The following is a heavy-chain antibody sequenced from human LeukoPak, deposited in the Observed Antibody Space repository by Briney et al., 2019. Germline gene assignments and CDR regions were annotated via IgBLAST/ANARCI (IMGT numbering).Heavy chain of an antibody. CDR3: AREQYSSSWLDY. CDR2: IYYSGST. D-gene: IGHD6-13*01. Sequence: PSETLSLTCTVSGGYISSSSYYWGWIRQPPGKGLEWIGSIYYSGSTYYNPSLKSRVTISVDTSKSQFSLKLSSVTAADTAVYYCAREQYSSSWLDYWGQGTLVTVSS. V-gene: IGHV4-39*07. J-gene: IGHJ4*02. CDR1: GGYISSSSYY.